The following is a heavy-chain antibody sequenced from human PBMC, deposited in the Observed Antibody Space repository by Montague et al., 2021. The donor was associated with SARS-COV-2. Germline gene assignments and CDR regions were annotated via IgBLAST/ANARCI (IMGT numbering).Heavy chain of an antibody. J-gene: IGHJ4*02. V-gene: IGHV4-59*13. CDR2: IYYSGST. CDR1: GGSISSYY. D-gene: IGHD5-24*01. CDR3: ARGDVEMATIKSGDLFYHFDY. Sequence: SETLSLTCTVSGGSISSYYWSWIRQPPGKGLEWIGYIYYSGSTNYNPSLKSPVTISVDTSKNQFSLKLSSVTAADTAVYYCARGDVEMATIKSGDLFYHFDYWGQGTLVTVSS.